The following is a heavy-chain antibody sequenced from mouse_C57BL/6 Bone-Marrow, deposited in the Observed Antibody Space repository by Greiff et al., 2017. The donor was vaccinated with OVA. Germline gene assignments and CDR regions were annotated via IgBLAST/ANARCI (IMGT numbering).Heavy chain of an antibody. V-gene: IGHV1-59*01. D-gene: IGHD2-4*01. CDR1: GYTFTSYW. J-gene: IGHJ1*03. CDR3: ARGRSTMIKEYFDV. CDR2: IDPSDSYT. Sequence: QVQLQQPGAELVRPGTSVKLSCKASGYTFTSYWMHWVKQRPGQGLEWIGVIDPSDSYTNYNQKFKGKATLTVDTSSSTAYMQLSSLTSEDSAVYYCARGRSTMIKEYFDVWGTGTTVTVSS.